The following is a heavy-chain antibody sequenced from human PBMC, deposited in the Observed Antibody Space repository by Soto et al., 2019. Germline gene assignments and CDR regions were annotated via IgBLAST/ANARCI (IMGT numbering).Heavy chain of an antibody. D-gene: IGHD2-21*02. CDR3: ARDRPDTYCGGDCPLGYYYHGMDV. CDR2: INPSNGFT. J-gene: IGHJ6*02. CDR1: GFTFTDYY. V-gene: IGHV1-46*01. Sequence: QVQLVQSVTELKKPGASVSLSCKASGFTFTDYYFNWVRQSPGEGLQWMGIINPSNGFTSFAQKFQDRVTMTTDTSTNTVYMEVRRLRCEDTAVYFCARDRPDTYCGGDCPLGYYYHGMDVWGQGTAVTVSS.